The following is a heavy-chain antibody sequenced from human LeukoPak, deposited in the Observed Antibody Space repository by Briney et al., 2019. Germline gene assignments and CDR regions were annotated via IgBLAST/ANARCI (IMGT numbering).Heavy chain of an antibody. V-gene: IGHV3-11*01. D-gene: IGHD6-13*01. CDR3: ARARRSGPGIAAAGVYFDY. CDR1: GFTFSDYY. J-gene: IGHJ4*02. CDR2: ISSSGSTI. Sequence: GGSLRLSCAASGFTFSDYYMSWIRQAPGKGLEWVSYISSSGSTIYYADSVKGRFTFSRDNAKNSLYLQMNSLRAEDTAVYYCARARRSGPGIAAAGVYFDYWGQGTLVTVSS.